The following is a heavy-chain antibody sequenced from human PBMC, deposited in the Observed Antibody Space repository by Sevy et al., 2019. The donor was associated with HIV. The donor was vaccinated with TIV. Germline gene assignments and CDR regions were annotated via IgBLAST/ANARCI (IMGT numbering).Heavy chain of an antibody. Sequence: SLTCTVSGGSISSSSYYWGWIRQPPGKGLEWIGSIYYSGSTYYNPSLKSRVTISVDTSKNQFSLKLSSVTAADTAVYYCARRRLGSLNFDYWGQGTLATVSS. CDR1: GGSISSSSYY. CDR2: IYYSGST. V-gene: IGHV4-39*01. J-gene: IGHJ4*02. D-gene: IGHD2-15*01. CDR3: ARRRLGSLNFDY.